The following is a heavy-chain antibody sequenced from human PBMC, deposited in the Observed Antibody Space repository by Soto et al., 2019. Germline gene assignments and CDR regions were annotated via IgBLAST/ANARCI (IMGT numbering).Heavy chain of an antibody. V-gene: IGHV5-51*01. Sequence: PCEYLKIYCQGPGYTFQNYSIVWVRQMPGKGLEWIGNIYSGDSDTKYNPSFQGQVTISADKYINTTYLQWSILTASDTAYYYCAASIFYYGLDVWGQGTMVTVSS. CDR1: GYTFQNYS. CDR2: IYSGDSDT. CDR3: AASIFYYGLDV. J-gene: IGHJ6*02.